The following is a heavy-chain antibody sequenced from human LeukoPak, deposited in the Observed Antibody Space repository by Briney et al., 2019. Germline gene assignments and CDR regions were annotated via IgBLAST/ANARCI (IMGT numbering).Heavy chain of an antibody. CDR1: GYTFTGYY. J-gene: IGHJ5*02. CDR2: INPNSGGT. D-gene: IGHD3-22*01. Sequence: ASVKVSCKASGYTFTGYYMHWVRQAPGQGLEWMGWINPNSGGTSYAQKFQGRVTMTRDTSISTAYMELSRLRSDDTAVYYCAGDPSDGSGYHWFDPWGQGTLVTVSS. CDR3: AGDPSDGSGYHWFDP. V-gene: IGHV1-2*02.